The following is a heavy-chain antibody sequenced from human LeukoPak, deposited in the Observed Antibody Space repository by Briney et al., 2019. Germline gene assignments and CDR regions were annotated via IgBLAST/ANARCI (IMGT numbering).Heavy chain of an antibody. CDR1: GGSFSGYY. Sequence: SETLSLTCAVYGGSFSGYYWSWIRQPPGKGLEWIGEINHSGSTNYNPSLKSRVTISVDTSKNQFSLKLSSVTAADTAVYYCARGGITMVRGVISGTNYYYGMDVWGQGTTVTVSS. CDR3: ARGGITMVRGVISGTNYYYGMDV. D-gene: IGHD3-10*01. J-gene: IGHJ6*02. V-gene: IGHV4-34*01. CDR2: INHSGST.